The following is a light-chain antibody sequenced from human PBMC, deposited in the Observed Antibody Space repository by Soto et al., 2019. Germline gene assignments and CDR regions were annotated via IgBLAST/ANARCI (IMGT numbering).Light chain of an antibody. Sequence: DIQMTQSPSSLSASVGDGVTITCRASQSISSYLNWYQQKPGKAPNLLIYAATSLQTGVSSRFSGSGSGTDFTLTISSLQPEDFATYYCQHSYSSPWTFGQGTKVEI. CDR3: QHSYSSPWT. J-gene: IGKJ1*01. CDR2: AAT. V-gene: IGKV1-39*01. CDR1: QSISSY.